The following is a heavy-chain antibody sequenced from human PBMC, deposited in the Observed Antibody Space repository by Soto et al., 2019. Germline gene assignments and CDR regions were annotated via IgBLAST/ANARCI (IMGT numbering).Heavy chain of an antibody. CDR3: ARHFDYYDSSGYYRWFAP. Sequence: PSETLSLTCTVSGASISSSSCYWGWIRQPPGKGLEWIGSIYYSGSTNYNPSLKSRVTISVDTSKNQFSLKLNSVTAADTAIYYCARHFDYYDSSGYYRWFAPWGQGTLVTVSS. J-gene: IGHJ5*02. CDR2: IYYSGST. V-gene: IGHV4-39*01. CDR1: GASISSSSCY. D-gene: IGHD3-22*01.